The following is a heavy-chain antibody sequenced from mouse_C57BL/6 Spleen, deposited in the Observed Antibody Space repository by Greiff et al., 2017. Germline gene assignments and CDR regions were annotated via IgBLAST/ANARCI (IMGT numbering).Heavy chain of an antibody. CDR2: IYPSDSET. CDR3: ARGDSNYVLDY. V-gene: IGHV1-61*01. CDR1: GYTFTSYW. Sequence: VQLQQPGAELVRPGSSVKLSCKASGYTFTSYWMDWVKQRPGQGLEWIGNIYPSDSETHYNQKFKDKATLTVDKSSSTAYMQLSSLTSEDSAVYYCARGDSNYVLDYWGQGTSVTVSS. J-gene: IGHJ4*01. D-gene: IGHD2-5*01.